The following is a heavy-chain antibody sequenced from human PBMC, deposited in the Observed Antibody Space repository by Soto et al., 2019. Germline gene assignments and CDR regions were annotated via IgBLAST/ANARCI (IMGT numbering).Heavy chain of an antibody. J-gene: IGHJ5*02. Sequence: SETLSLTCAHSGRSISSDRYCWSWIRQPPGQGLELTGYIYHSGSTYYNPSLKSRVTISVDRSKNQFSLKLSSVTVADTAVYYCARGRRSHITIFEIVVREYNWFAPWGQGTLVTVSS. CDR2: IYHSGST. D-gene: IGHD3-3*01. V-gene: IGHV4-30-2*01. CDR1: GRSISSDRYC. CDR3: ARGRRSHITIFEIVVREYNWFAP.